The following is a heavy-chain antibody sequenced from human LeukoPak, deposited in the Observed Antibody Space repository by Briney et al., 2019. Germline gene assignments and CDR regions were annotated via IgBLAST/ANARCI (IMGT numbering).Heavy chain of an antibody. J-gene: IGHJ6*03. CDR2: ISGSGGST. D-gene: IGHD6-13*01. CDR3: ARVASYSSSWYYYYYMDV. Sequence: GESLRLSCAASGFTFSTYGTHWVRQAPGKGLEWVSAISGSGGSTYYADSVKGRFTISRDNSKNTLYLQMNSLRAEDTAVYYCARVASYSSSWYYYYYMDVWGKGTTVTVSS. V-gene: IGHV3-23*01. CDR1: GFTFSTYG.